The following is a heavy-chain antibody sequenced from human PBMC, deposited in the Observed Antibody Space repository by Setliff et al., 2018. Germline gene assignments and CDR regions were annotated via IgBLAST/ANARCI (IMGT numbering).Heavy chain of an antibody. CDR3: ARSGYYNGFQH. CDR1: GDSISSYY. V-gene: IGHV4-4*07. CDR2: IYTRGST. D-gene: IGHD3-22*01. Sequence: PSETLSLTCTVSGDSISSYYWSWIRQPAGKGLEWVGRIYTRGSTNYNPSLKSRVTMSIDTSKNQFSLKLSSVTAADTAVYYCARSGYYNGFQHWGQGTLVTVSS. J-gene: IGHJ1*01.